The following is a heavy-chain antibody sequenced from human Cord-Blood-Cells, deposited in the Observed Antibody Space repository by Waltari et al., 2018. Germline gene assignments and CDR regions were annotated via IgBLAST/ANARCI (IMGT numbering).Heavy chain of an antibody. J-gene: IGHJ5*02. CDR2: INHSGST. D-gene: IGHD2-2*01. Sequence: QVQLQQWGAGLLKPSETLSLTCAVYGGSFSGYYWSWIRQPPGKGLEWIGEINHSGSTNYNPSLKSRVTISVDTSKNQFSLKLISVTAADTAVYYCARATGDIVVVPAAMWWFNPWGQGTLVTVSS. CDR3: ARATGDIVVVPAAMWWFNP. V-gene: IGHV4-34*01. CDR1: GGSFSGYY.